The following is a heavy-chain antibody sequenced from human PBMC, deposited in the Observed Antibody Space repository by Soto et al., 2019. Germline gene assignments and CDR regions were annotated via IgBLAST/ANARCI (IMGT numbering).Heavy chain of an antibody. D-gene: IGHD6-13*01. V-gene: IGHV3-23*01. J-gene: IGHJ6*02. CDR1: GFTFTNYA. Sequence: GGSLRLSCASSGFTFTNYAMSWVRQAPGQGLEWVSCMSGDDKIWYADSVRGRFTISRDTSKNTLYLQMNSLRAEDTAVYYCAKEISSRYYFAMDVWGQGTTVTVSS. CDR3: AKEISSRYYFAMDV. CDR2: MSGDDKI.